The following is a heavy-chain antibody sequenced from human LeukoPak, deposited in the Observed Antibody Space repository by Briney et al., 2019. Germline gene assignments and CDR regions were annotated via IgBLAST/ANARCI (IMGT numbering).Heavy chain of an antibody. CDR2: MNPNSGNT. D-gene: IGHD3-16*01. J-gene: IGHJ6*03. Sequence: ASVKVSCKASGYTFTSYDINWVRQATGQGLEWMGWMNPNSGNTGYAQKFQGRVTITRNTSISTAYMELSSLRSEDTAVYYCARGVNTYLWFGGDYMDVWGKGVHGHRLL. CDR1: GYTFTSYD. CDR3: ARGVNTYLWFGGDYMDV. V-gene: IGHV1-8*03.